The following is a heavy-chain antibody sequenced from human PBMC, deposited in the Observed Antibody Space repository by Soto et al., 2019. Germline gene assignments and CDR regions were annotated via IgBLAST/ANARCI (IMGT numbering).Heavy chain of an antibody. Sequence: PGGSLRLSCGASGFTFGGYGVHWVRQAPGKGLEWVAVISYDGSNKYYADSVKGRFTISRDNSKNTLYLQMNSLRAEDTAVYYCAKDGATLGYSYGFYGMDVWGQGTTVTVSS. CDR2: ISYDGSNK. V-gene: IGHV3-30*18. CDR1: GFTFGGYG. CDR3: AKDGATLGYSYGFYGMDV. D-gene: IGHD5-18*01. J-gene: IGHJ6*02.